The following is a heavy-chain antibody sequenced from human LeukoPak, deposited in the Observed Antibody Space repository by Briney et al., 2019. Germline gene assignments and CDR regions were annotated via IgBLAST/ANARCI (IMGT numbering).Heavy chain of an antibody. Sequence: SETLSLTCTVSGGSISSYYWSWIRQPPGKGLEWIGYIYYSGSTNYNPSLKSRVTISVDTSKNQFSLKLSSVTAADTAIYYCARRASGSYPDYFDYWGQGILVTVSS. J-gene: IGHJ4*02. V-gene: IGHV4-59*01. D-gene: IGHD1-26*01. CDR2: IYYSGST. CDR3: ARRASGSYPDYFDY. CDR1: GGSISSYY.